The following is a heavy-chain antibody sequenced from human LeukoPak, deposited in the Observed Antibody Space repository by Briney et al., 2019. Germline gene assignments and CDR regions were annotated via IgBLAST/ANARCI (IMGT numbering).Heavy chain of an antibody. V-gene: IGHV3-9*01. Sequence: PGRSLRLSCAASGFTFDDYAMHWVRQAPGKGLEWVSGISWNSGSIGYADSVKGRFTISRDNAKNTLYLQMNSLRAEDTAVYYCAKDLNGAYCSSTSCNNYYYYMDVWGKGTTVTVSS. J-gene: IGHJ6*03. CDR2: ISWNSGSI. CDR1: GFTFDDYA. D-gene: IGHD2-2*02. CDR3: AKDLNGAYCSSTSCNNYYYYMDV.